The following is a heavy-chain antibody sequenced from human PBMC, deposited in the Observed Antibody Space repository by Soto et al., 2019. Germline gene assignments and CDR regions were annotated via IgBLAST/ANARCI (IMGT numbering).Heavy chain of an antibody. CDR1: GFTFSSYA. CDR3: AREGQWDQEGAFDI. Sequence: GGSLRLSCAASGFTFSSYAMHWVRQAPGKGLEWVAVISYDGSNKYSADSVKGRFTISSDNSKNTLYLQMNSLRAEDTAVYYCAREGQWDQEGAFDIWGQGTMVTVSS. CDR2: ISYDGSNK. D-gene: IGHD1-26*01. J-gene: IGHJ3*02. V-gene: IGHV3-30-3*01.